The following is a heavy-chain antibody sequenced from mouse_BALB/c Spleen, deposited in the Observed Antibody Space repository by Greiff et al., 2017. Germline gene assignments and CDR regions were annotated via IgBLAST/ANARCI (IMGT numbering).Heavy chain of an antibody. J-gene: IGHJ4*01. D-gene: IGHD1-1*01. V-gene: IGHV1-14*01. Sequence: EVQLQQSGPELVKPGASVKMSCKASGYTFTSYVMHWVKQKPGQGLEWIGYINPYNDGTKYNEKFKGKATLTSDKSSSTAYMELSSLTSEDSAVYYCANLWGGSSYYYAMDYWGQGTSVTVSS. CDR3: ANLWGGSSYYYAMDY. CDR2: INPYNDGT. CDR1: GYTFTSYV.